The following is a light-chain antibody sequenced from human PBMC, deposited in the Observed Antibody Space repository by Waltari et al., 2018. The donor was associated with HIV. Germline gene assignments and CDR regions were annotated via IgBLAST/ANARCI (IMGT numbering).Light chain of an antibody. CDR1: TSNIETPYD. CDR3: QSYDSSLTAVI. V-gene: IGLV1-40*01. J-gene: IGLJ2*01. Sequence: QSVLTQPPSVSGAPGQSVSISCTGTTSNIETPYDVHWYQHLPRAAPELLSFGNNNRPSGVPVRFSGSKSGTSAALAITGLQSEDEAFYYCQSYDSSLTAVIFGGGTKLTVL. CDR2: GNN.